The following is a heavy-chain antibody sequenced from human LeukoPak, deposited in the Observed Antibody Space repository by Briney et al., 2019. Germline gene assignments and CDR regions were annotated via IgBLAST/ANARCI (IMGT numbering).Heavy chain of an antibody. CDR2: IRYDGVNK. J-gene: IGHJ6*03. D-gene: IGHD2-2*01. V-gene: IGHV3-30*02. CDR3: AKDHCSSTSCFYYDYYMDV. Sequence: GGSLRLSCAASGFTFSSYGMHWVRQAPGKGLEWVTFIRYDGVNKYYADSVKGRFTISRDNSKNTLYLQMNSLRAEDTAVYYCAKDHCSSTSCFYYDYYMDVWGKGTTVTASS. CDR1: GFTFSSYG.